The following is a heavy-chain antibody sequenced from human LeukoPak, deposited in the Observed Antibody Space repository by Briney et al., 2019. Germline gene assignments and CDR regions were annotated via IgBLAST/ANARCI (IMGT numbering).Heavy chain of an antibody. J-gene: IGHJ4*02. CDR1: GFTFDDYA. CDR2: ISWNSGSI. Sequence: GGSLRLSCAASGFTFDDYAMHWVRQAPGKGLEWVTGISWNSGSIGYADSVKGRFTISRDNAKNSLYLQMNRLRAEDTALYYCAKEGGRSGSFKYWGQGTLVTVSS. V-gene: IGHV3-9*01. D-gene: IGHD1-26*01. CDR3: AKEGGRSGSFKY.